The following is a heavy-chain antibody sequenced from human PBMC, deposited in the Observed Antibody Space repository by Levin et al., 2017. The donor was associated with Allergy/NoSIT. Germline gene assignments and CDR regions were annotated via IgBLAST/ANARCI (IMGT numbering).Heavy chain of an antibody. CDR1: GFTFSSYA. CDR3: ARDPYPGYHNSWFDP. D-gene: IGHD2/OR15-2a*01. J-gene: IGHJ5*02. V-gene: IGHV3-23*01. CDR2: INSGGDTT. Sequence: PGGSLRLSCAASGFTFSSYAMNWVRQAPGKGLEWVSSINSGGDTTYYADSVKGRFTISRDNSENTLSLHLNSLKAEDTAVYYCARDPYPGYHNSWFDPWGQGTLVTVSS.